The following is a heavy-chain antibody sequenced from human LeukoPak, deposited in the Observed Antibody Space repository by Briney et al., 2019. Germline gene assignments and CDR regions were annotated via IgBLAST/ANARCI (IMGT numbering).Heavy chain of an antibody. CDR2: ISYDGSNK. D-gene: IGHD3-9*01. CDR1: GFTFSSYA. CDR3: ARGHYDILTGPPTDY. V-gene: IGHV3-30*04. J-gene: IGHJ4*02. Sequence: TGGSLRLSCAASGFTFSSYAKHWVRQAPGKGLEWVADISYDGSNKYYADSVKGRFTIYRDKSKNTLYLQMNSLRAEDTAVYYCARGHYDILTGPPTDYWGQGTLVTVSS.